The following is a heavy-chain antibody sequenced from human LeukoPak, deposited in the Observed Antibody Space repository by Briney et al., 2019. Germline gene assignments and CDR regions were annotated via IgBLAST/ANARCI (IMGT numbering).Heavy chain of an antibody. Sequence: PSETLSLTCAVYGGSFSGYYWSWLRQPPGKGLEWIGEINHSGSTDYNPSLKSRVTISVDTSKNQFSLRLSSVTAADTAVYYCARRGTRYYYDSSGYVDYWGQGTLVTVSS. J-gene: IGHJ4*02. CDR3: ARRGTRYYYDSSGYVDY. CDR2: INHSGST. CDR1: GGSFSGYY. V-gene: IGHV4-34*01. D-gene: IGHD3-22*01.